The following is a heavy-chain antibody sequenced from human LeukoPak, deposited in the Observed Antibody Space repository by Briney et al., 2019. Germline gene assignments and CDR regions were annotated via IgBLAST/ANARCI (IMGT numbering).Heavy chain of an antibody. Sequence: SQTLSLTCAISGDSVSSNSAAWNWIRQSPSRGLEWLGRTYYRSKWYNDYAVSVKSRITINPDTSKNQFSLQLNSVTPEDTAVYHCARGYCSSTSCSVYYYYGMDVWGQGTTVTVSS. J-gene: IGHJ6*02. CDR3: ARGYCSSTSCSVYYYYGMDV. D-gene: IGHD2-2*01. CDR1: GDSVSSNSAA. CDR2: TYYRSKWYN. V-gene: IGHV6-1*01.